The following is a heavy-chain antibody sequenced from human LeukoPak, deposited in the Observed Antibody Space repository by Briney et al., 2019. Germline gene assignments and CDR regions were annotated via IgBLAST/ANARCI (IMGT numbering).Heavy chain of an antibody. CDR2: IKQDGSEI. CDR3: ARDKVVGATIFDY. Sequence: PGGSLRLSCAASGFTLSTYWMSWVRQAPGKGLGWVANIKQDGSEIYYVDSVKGRFTISRDNAKNSLYLQMNSLRAEDTAVYYCARDKVVGATIFDYWGQGTLVTVSS. CDR1: GFTLSTYW. J-gene: IGHJ4*02. D-gene: IGHD1-26*01. V-gene: IGHV3-7*03.